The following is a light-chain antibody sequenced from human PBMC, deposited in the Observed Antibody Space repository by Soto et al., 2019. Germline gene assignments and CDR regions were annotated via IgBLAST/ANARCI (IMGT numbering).Light chain of an antibody. CDR2: GAS. CDR1: RSVNNN. CDR3: QQYGSSPPYT. Sequence: IVMTQSPVTLSVSPGERATLSCRASRSVNNNLAWYQQKPGQAPRILIYGASNRATGIPARFSGSGSGTEFTLTISSLESEDFAVYYCQQYGSSPPYTFGQGTKLEIK. V-gene: IGKV3-15*01. J-gene: IGKJ2*01.